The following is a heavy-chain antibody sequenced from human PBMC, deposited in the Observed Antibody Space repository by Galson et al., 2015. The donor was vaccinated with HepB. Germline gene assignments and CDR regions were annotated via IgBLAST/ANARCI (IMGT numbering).Heavy chain of an antibody. CDR3: ARDWDYEGYWYGSGSLDS. CDR1: RYTFTGYY. V-gene: IGHV1-2*04. CDR2: INPHRGDT. D-gene: IGHD3-10*01. Sequence: SVKVSCKASRYTFTGYYIQWLRQAPGQGLEWIGWINPHRGDTNFAQKFQGSVTMTRDTSISTVYMELSSLRSDDTAVYYCARDWDYEGYWYGSGSLDSWGQGTPVTVSS. J-gene: IGHJ4*02.